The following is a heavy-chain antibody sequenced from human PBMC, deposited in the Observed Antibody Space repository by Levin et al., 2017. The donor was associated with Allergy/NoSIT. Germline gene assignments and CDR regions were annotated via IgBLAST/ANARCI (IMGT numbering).Heavy chain of an antibody. CDR1: GFTFSNYA. D-gene: IGHD2-21*01. J-gene: IGHJ6*02. Sequence: GGSLRLSCAASGFTFSNYALHWVRQAPGKGLEWVAFISYDGSNKYFADSVKGRFTISRDNSKNTLYLQMNSLRTEDTAVYYCAREIVTSDYYYYGMDVWGQGTTVTVSS. V-gene: IGHV3-30-3*01. CDR2: ISYDGSNK. CDR3: AREIVTSDYYYYGMDV.